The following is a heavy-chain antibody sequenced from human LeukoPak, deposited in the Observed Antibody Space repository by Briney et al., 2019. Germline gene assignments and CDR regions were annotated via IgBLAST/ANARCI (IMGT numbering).Heavy chain of an antibody. D-gene: IGHD6-13*01. J-gene: IGHJ4*02. CDR1: GFTFSSYE. CDR2: ISSSGSAI. Sequence: PGGSLRLSCAASGFTFSSYEMNWVRQAPGKGLEWVSYISSSGSAIYYADSVKGRFTISRDNAKNSLYLQMNSLRAEDTAVYYCARGTTYSSSWYDYWGQGTLVTVSS. V-gene: IGHV3-48*03. CDR3: ARGTTYSSSWYDY.